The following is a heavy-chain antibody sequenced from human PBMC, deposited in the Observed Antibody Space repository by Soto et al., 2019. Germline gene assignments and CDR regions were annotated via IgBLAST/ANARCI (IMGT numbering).Heavy chain of an antibody. J-gene: IGHJ4*02. V-gene: IGHV5-10-1*01. CDR3: ARATYYYDSSGYYPPAY. Sequence: GESLKIACKGSVYSFTSYWISWVRQMPGKGLEWMGRIDPSDSYTNYSPSFQGHVTISADKSISTAYLQWSSLKASDTAMYYCARATYYYDSSGYYPPAYWGQGTLVTVSS. D-gene: IGHD3-22*01. CDR2: IDPSDSYT. CDR1: VYSFTSYW.